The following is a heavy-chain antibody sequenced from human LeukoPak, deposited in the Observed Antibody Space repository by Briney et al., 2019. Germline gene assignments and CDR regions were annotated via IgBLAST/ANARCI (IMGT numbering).Heavy chain of an antibody. CDR2: TSSSGSTI. D-gene: IGHD2-15*01. Sequence: GGSLRLSCAASGFTFSNYEMNWVRQAPGKGLEWISYTSSSGSTIYYVDSVKGRFTISRDNAKNSLFLQMNSLRAEDTAVYYCAREGAPATNRYNWFDPWGQGTLVTVSS. J-gene: IGHJ5*02. CDR3: AREGAPATNRYNWFDP. V-gene: IGHV3-48*03. CDR1: GFTFSNYE.